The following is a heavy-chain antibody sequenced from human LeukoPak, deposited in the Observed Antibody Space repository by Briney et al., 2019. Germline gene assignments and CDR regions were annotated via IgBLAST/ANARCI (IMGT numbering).Heavy chain of an antibody. D-gene: IGHD3-10*01. Sequence: SETLSLTCAVSGGSISSYYWSWIRQPPGKGLEWIGEINHSGSTNYNPSLKSRVTISVDTSKNQFSLKVSSVTAADTAVYYCARAPGSGSYYAIWYWGQGTLVTVSS. CDR1: GGSISSYY. CDR3: ARAPGSGSYYAIWY. J-gene: IGHJ4*02. V-gene: IGHV4-34*01. CDR2: INHSGST.